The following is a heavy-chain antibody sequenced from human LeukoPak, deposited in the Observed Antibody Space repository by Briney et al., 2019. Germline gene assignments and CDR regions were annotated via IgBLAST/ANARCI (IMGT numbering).Heavy chain of an antibody. V-gene: IGHV3-30*04. Sequence: GGSLRLSCAASVFPFSSYAMHWARQAPGKGLEWVAVISYDGSNKYYADSVKGRFTISRDNSKNTLYLQMNSLRAEDTAVYYCARGNAVPAAKYYFDYWGQGTLVTVSS. D-gene: IGHD2-2*01. J-gene: IGHJ4*02. CDR1: VFPFSSYA. CDR3: ARGNAVPAAKYYFDY. CDR2: ISYDGSNK.